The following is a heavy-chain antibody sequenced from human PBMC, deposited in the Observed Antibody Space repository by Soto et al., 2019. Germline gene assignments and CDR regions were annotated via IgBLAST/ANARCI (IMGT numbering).Heavy chain of an antibody. CDR2: IYWDDDK. D-gene: IGHD3-10*01. CDR1: GFSLSTSGVG. J-gene: IGHJ4*02. Sequence: QITLKESGPTLVKPTQTLTLTCTFSGFSLSTSGVGVGWIRQPPGKALEWLALIYWDDDKRYSPSLKSRLTTPEDTYKSQVVLKMPNMHPVDTATYYCAPASGGANSPYFHYGGQGTLVTVSS. CDR3: APASGGANSPYFHY. V-gene: IGHV2-5*02.